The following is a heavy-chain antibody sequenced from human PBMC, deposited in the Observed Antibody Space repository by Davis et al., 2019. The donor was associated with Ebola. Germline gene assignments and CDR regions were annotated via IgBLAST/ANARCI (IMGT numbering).Heavy chain of an antibody. V-gene: IGHV3-23*01. Sequence: GGSLRLSCAGSGFTFGNYAMTWARQAPGKGLEWVSTLGTSADTYYADSVKGRFTISRDNSKNTLYLQMNSLRADDTAVYYCAKDRFYSNGWYVFHYWGQGTLVTVSS. D-gene: IGHD6-19*01. CDR3: AKDRFYSNGWYVFHY. J-gene: IGHJ4*02. CDR2: LGTSADT. CDR1: GFTFGNYA.